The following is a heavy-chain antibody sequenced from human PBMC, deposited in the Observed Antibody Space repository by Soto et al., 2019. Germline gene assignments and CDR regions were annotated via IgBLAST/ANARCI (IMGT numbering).Heavy chain of an antibody. CDR2: ITWNSGSV. CDR1: GFTFDDYA. D-gene: IGHD5-12*01. Sequence: EVQLVESGGGLVQPGRSLRLSCAASGFTFDDYAMHWVRQAPGKGLEWVSGITWNSGSVGYADAVKGRFTITRDNAKNSLYLQMNSRRSEDTALYYCTKAALERATNQEFDYWGQGTMVTVSS. V-gene: IGHV3-9*01. CDR3: TKAALERATNQEFDY. J-gene: IGHJ4*02.